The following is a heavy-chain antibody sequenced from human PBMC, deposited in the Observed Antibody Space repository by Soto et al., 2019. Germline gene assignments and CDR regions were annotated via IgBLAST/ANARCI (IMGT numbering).Heavy chain of an antibody. V-gene: IGHV3-21*01. CDR1: GFTFSSYS. J-gene: IGHJ4*02. CDR3: ASGGLWPDQESDY. CDR2: ISSSSSYI. Sequence: PGGSLRLSCAASGFTFSSYSMNWVRQAPGKGLEWVSSISSSSSYIYYADSVKGRFTISRDNAKNSLYLQMNSLRAEDTAVYYCASGGLWPDQESDYWGQGTLVTVSS. D-gene: IGHD3-10*01.